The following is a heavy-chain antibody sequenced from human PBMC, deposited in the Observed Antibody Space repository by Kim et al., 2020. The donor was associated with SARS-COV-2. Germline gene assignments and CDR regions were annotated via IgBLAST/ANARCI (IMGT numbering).Heavy chain of an antibody. CDR3: TTDKGLAAAGAPEDYFDY. CDR1: GFTFSNAW. Sequence: GGSLRLSCAASGFTFSNAWMSWVRQAPGKGLEWVGRIKSKTDGGTTDYAAPVKGRFTISRDDSKNTLYLQMNSLKTEDTAVYYCTTDKGLAAAGAPEDYFDYWGQGTLVTVSS. D-gene: IGHD6-13*01. J-gene: IGHJ4*02. CDR2: IKSKTDGGTT. V-gene: IGHV3-15*01.